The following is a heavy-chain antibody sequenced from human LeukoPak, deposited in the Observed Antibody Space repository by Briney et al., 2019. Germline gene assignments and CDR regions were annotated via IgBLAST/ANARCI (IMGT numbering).Heavy chain of an antibody. J-gene: IGHJ4*02. CDR3: AKMGSTPYYDHFDYFDY. D-gene: IGHD3-16*01. CDR1: GLTFSTSA. V-gene: IGHV3-23*01. Sequence: GGSLRLSCGASGLTFSTSAMSWVRQAPGKGLEWISGISGSGVTTYYADSVKSRFTISRDNSENTVYLQMDSLRVEDTALYYCAKMGSTPYYDHFDYFDYWGQGTQVTVSS. CDR2: ISGSGVTT.